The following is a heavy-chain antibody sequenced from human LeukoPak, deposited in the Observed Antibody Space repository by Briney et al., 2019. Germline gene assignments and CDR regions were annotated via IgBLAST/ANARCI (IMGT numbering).Heavy chain of an antibody. D-gene: IGHD6-13*01. CDR3: ARGGPAAGRFDY. CDR2: IYYSGTT. Sequence: PSETLSLTCTVSGGSISSRSYYWGWIRQPPGKGLEWIGSIYYSGTTYYNPSLKSRVTISIDTSKNQFSLKLSSVTAADTAVYYCARGGPAAGRFDYWGQGTLVTVSS. CDR1: GGSISSRSYY. J-gene: IGHJ4*02. V-gene: IGHV4-39*07.